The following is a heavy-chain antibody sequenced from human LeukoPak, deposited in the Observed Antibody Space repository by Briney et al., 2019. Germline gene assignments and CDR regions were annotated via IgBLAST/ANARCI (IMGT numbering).Heavy chain of an antibody. CDR2: ISGSGGST. V-gene: IGHV3-23*01. D-gene: IGHD5-12*01. Sequence: GGSLRLSCAASGFTFSSYAMTWVRQAPGKGLEWVSGISGSGGSTYYADSVKGRFTISRDNSKNTLYLQMNSLRAEDTAVYTCAKRANSGYDYFDYWGQGTLVTVSS. CDR1: GFTFSSYA. J-gene: IGHJ4*02. CDR3: AKRANSGYDYFDY.